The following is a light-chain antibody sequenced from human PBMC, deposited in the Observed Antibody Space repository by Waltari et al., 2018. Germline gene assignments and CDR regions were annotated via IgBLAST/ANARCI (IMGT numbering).Light chain of an antibody. CDR1: QSVSDK. CDR2: ASS. V-gene: IGKV3-15*01. J-gene: IGKJ1*01. CDR3: QQYHDWLWT. Sequence: EKVMTQSPDTLSVTPGERATLPCRASQSVSDKLAWYQHRPGQAPRLLIHASSTRVTGIPARFSGSGSGTEFTLTISSVQSEDVAVYYCQQYHDWLWTFGQGTKVEIE.